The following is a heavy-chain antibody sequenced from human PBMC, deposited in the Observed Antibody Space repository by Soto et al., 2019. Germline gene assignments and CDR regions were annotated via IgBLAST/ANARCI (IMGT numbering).Heavy chain of an antibody. D-gene: IGHD3-3*01. Sequence: EVQLLESGGGLVQPGGSLRLSCAASGFTFSSYAMSWVRQAPGKGLEWVSAISGSGGSTYYADSVKGRFTISRDNSKNTLYLQMNSLRAEDTAVYYYAKDGGRPGVFDFWSGYYGPPGWFDPWGQGTLVTVSS. J-gene: IGHJ5*02. CDR1: GFTFSSYA. CDR3: AKDGGRPGVFDFWSGYYGPPGWFDP. V-gene: IGHV3-23*01. CDR2: ISGSGGST.